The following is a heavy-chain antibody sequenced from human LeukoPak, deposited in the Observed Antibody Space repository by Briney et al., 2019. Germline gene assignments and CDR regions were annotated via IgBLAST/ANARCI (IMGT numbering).Heavy chain of an antibody. J-gene: IGHJ1*01. V-gene: IGHV3-21*01. D-gene: IGHD3-22*01. Sequence: PGGSLRLSCAASGFTFTTYCMNWVRQAPGKGLEWVSFVSSTSRFISYADSVKGRFTISRDNAKNSLYLQMTSLRAEDTAVYYCARDLRGYPYWGQGTLVTVSS. CDR1: GFTFTTYC. CDR3: ARDLRGYPY. CDR2: VSSTSRFI.